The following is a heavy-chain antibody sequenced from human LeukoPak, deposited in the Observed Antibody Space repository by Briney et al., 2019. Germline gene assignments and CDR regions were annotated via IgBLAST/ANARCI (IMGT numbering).Heavy chain of an antibody. CDR2: IWYDGSNK. J-gene: IGHJ4*02. V-gene: IGHV3-33*06. D-gene: IGHD4-17*01. CDR1: GFTFSSYG. CDR3: AKDLRDYRYYFDY. Sequence: GGSLRLPCAASGFTFSSYGMHWVRQAPGKGLEWVAVIWYDGSNKYYADSVKGRFTISRDNSKNTLYLQMNSLRAEDTAVYYCAKDLRDYRYYFDYWGQGTLVTVSS.